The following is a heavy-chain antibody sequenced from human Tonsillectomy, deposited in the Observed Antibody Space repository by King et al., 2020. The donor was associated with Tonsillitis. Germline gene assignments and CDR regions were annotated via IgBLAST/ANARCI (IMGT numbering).Heavy chain of an antibody. D-gene: IGHD5-12*01. Sequence: VQLVQSGGGLVKPGGSLRLSCAASGFTFINAWMNWVRQAPGKGLEWVGRIKSKTDGGTTDYAAPVKGRFTISGDDSKNTLYLQMNSLKTEDTAVYYCTSDNRGSGYVTFPFVYWGQGTLVTVSS. V-gene: IGHV3-15*07. CDR3: TSDNRGSGYVTFPFVY. CDR1: GFTFINAW. J-gene: IGHJ4*02. CDR2: IKSKTDGGTT.